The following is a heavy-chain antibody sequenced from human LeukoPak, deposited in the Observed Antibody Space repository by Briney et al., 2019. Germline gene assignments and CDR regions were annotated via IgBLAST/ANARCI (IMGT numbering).Heavy chain of an antibody. Sequence: SETLSLTCAVYGGSFSGYYWSWIRQPPGKGLEWIGSIYYSGSTYYNPSLKSRVTISVDTSKNQFSLKLSSVTAADTAVYYCAITDYDFWSGYSDYWGQGTLVTVSS. CDR3: AITDYDFWSGYSDY. D-gene: IGHD3-3*01. J-gene: IGHJ4*02. V-gene: IGHV4-34*01. CDR1: GGSFSGYY. CDR2: IYYSGST.